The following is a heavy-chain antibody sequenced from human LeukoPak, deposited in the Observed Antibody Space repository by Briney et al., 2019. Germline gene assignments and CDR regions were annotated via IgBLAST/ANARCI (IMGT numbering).Heavy chain of an antibody. Sequence: GASVKVSCKASGYTFTSYDINWVRQPPGHGLEWMGWMNPNNGNTGYAQKFQGRVTFTRNTSINTAYMELSSLRSEDTAVFYCARRYYDILTAYGRNDYWGQGTLVTVSS. D-gene: IGHD3-9*01. J-gene: IGHJ4*02. CDR1: GYTFTSYD. V-gene: IGHV1-8*03. CDR2: MNPNNGNT. CDR3: ARRYYDILTAYGRNDY.